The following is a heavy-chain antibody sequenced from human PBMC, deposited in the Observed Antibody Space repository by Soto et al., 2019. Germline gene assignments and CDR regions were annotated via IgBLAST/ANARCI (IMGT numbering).Heavy chain of an antibody. V-gene: IGHV1-3*01. Sequence: VQLVQSGAEVKKPGASVTVSCKASGYTFTSYAMTWVRQAPGQRLEWMGWINAGNGNTKYSQKFQGRVTITRDTSASTAYMEPSSLRSEDTAVYYCARDGMEYGDYGAFDYWGQGTLVTVSS. J-gene: IGHJ4*02. D-gene: IGHD4-17*01. CDR1: GYTFTSYA. CDR3: ARDGMEYGDYGAFDY. CDR2: INAGNGNT.